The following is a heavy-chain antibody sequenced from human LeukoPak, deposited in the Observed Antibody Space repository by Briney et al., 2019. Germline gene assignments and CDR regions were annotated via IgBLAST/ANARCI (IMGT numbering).Heavy chain of an antibody. CDR3: ARTRYYYNSRSYGAPYYFDY. CDR2: IYYSGST. J-gene: IGHJ4*02. D-gene: IGHD3-10*01. CDR1: GGSISSSSYY. V-gene: IGHV4-39*01. Sequence: SETLSLTCTVSGGSISSSSYYWGWIRQPPGKGLEWIGSIYYSGSTYYNPSLKSRVTISVDTSKNQFSLKLTSVTAADTAVYYCARTRYYYNSRSYGAPYYFDYWGQGTLVTVSS.